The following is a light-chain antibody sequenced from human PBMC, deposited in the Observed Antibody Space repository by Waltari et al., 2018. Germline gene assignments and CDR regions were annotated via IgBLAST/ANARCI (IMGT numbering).Light chain of an antibody. CDR3: QVWDSRDDVV. CDR1: IIGSKS. Sequence: YFVSQPPSASVAPGQTARVTCGGNIIGSKSVKWYQQKPGQAPVLVVYEDSVRPSGIPERFSGSNSGNTATLTITRVEAGDEADYYCQVWDSRDDVVFGAGTKLTVV. CDR2: EDS. V-gene: IGLV3-21*02. J-gene: IGLJ3*02.